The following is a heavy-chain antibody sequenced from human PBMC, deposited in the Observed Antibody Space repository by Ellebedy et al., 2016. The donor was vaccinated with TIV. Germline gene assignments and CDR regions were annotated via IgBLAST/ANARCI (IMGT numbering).Heavy chain of an antibody. CDR2: INHSGST. CDR3: ATRASGDNWFNP. V-gene: IGHV4-34*01. J-gene: IGHJ5*02. CDR1: GGSFSGYY. Sequence: SETLSLTXAVYGGSFSGYYWSWIRQPPGKGLEWIGEINHSGSTNYNPSLKSRVTISVDTSKNQFSLKLSSVTAADTAVYYCATRASGDNWFNPWGQGTLVTVSS.